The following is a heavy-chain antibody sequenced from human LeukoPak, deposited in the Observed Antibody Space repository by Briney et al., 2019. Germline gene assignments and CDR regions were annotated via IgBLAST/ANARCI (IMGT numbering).Heavy chain of an antibody. Sequence: ASVKVSCKASGGTFSSYAISWVRQAPGQGLEWMGRIIPIFGTANYAQKFQGRVTITTDESTSTAYMELSNLRSEDTAVYYCARDWWYQLLYFQHWGQGTLVTVSS. D-gene: IGHD2-2*01. CDR2: IIPIFGTA. CDR3: ARDWWYQLLYFQH. CDR1: GGTFSSYA. J-gene: IGHJ1*01. V-gene: IGHV1-69*05.